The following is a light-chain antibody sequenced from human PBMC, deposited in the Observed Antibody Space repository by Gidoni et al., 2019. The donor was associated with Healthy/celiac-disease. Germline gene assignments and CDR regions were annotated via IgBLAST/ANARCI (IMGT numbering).Light chain of an antibody. CDR1: QSVSSSY. CDR2: GAS. Sequence: EIVLTQSPGTLSLSPGERATLSCRASQSVSSSYLAWYQQKPGQAPSLLIYGASSRATGIPDRFSGSGSGTDFTLTISSLEPEDFAVYYCQQYGSSPPQTFXQXTKVEIK. V-gene: IGKV3-20*01. CDR3: QQYGSSPPQT. J-gene: IGKJ1*01.